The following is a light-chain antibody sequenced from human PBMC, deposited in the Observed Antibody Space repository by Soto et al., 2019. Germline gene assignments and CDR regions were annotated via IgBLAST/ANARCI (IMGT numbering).Light chain of an antibody. CDR2: EVN. CDR1: SSDVGSYNL. CDR3: CSYAGSSTLAV. J-gene: IGLJ7*01. V-gene: IGLV2-23*02. Sequence: QSALTQPASVSGSPGQSITISCTGTSSDVGSYNLVSWYQQHPTKAPKLMIYEVNKRPSGVSNRFSGSKSDKTASLTISGLQAEDEADYYCCSYAGSSTLAVFGGGTQLTVL.